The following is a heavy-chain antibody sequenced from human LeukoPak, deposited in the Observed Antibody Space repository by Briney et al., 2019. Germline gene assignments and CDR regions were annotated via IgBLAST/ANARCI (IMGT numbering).Heavy chain of an antibody. J-gene: IGHJ4*02. D-gene: IGHD5-12*01. CDR1: GFMFSDYY. CDR3: ARGLASYLYSGYDAVDY. V-gene: IGHV3-11*01. CDR2: ISSSGSTI. Sequence: PGGSLRLSCAASGFMFSDYYMSWIRQAPGKGLEWVSYISSSGSTIYYADSVKGRFTISRDNAKNSLYLQMNSLRAEDTAVYYCARGLASYLYSGYDAVDYWGQGTLVTVSS.